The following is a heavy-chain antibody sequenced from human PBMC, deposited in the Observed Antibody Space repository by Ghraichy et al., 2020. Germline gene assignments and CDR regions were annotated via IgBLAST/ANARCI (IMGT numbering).Heavy chain of an antibody. CDR3: ARSPDIVATIDAFNI. CDR1: GGSISSYY. J-gene: IGHJ3*02. Sequence: SETLSLTCTVSGGSISSYYRSWIRQPPGKGLEWIGYIYYSGSTNYNPSLKSRVTISVDTSKNQFSLKLSSVTAADTAVYYCARSPDIVATIDAFNIWGQGTMVTVSS. D-gene: IGHD5-12*01. CDR2: IYYSGST. V-gene: IGHV4-59*01.